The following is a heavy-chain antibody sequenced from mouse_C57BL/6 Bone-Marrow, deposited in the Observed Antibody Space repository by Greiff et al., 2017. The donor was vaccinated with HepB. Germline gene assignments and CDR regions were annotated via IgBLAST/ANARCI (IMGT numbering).Heavy chain of an antibody. V-gene: IGHV5-4*01. CDR3: ARESRWVPYYCDY. Sequence: EVMLVESGGGLVKPGGSLKLSCAASGFTFSSYAMSWVRQTPEKRLEWVATISDGGSYTYYPDNVKGRFTISRDNAKNNLYLQMSHLKSEDTAMYYCARESRWVPYYCDYWGQGTTLTVSS. J-gene: IGHJ2*01. CDR1: GFTFSSYA. CDR2: ISDGGSYT. D-gene: IGHD2-3*01.